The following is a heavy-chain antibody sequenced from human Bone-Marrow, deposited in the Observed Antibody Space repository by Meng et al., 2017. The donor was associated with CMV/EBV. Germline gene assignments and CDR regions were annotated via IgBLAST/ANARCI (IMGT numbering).Heavy chain of an antibody. D-gene: IGHD3-22*01. CDR3: AKDVTMIADYGMDV. Sequence: SLNPSWVAVGFTFDDYTMHWVRQAPGKGLEWVSGISWNSGSIGYADSVKGRFTISRDNAKNSLYLQMNSLRAEDTALYYCAKDVTMIADYGMDVGGQGITVTVSS. CDR2: ISWNSGSI. CDR1: GFTFDDYT. V-gene: IGHV3-9*01. J-gene: IGHJ6*02.